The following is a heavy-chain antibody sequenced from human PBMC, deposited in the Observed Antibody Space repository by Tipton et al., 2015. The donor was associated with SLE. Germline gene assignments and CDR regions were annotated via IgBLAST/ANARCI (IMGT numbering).Heavy chain of an antibody. CDR2: INHRGRT. Sequence: TLSLTCAVYGGSFSPYSWSWIRQPPGKGLEWIGEINHRGRTNYNPSLKSRVTISVDTSRNQLSLKLSSVTAADTAVYYCARETRVEATFSKYNRFDPWGQGTLVTVSP. J-gene: IGHJ5*02. CDR1: GGSFSPYS. CDR3: ARETRVEATFSKYNRFDP. D-gene: IGHD1-26*01. V-gene: IGHV4-34*01.